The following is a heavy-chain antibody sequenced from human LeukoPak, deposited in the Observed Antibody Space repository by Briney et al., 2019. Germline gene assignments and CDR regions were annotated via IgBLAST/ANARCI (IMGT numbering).Heavy chain of an antibody. J-gene: IGHJ4*02. CDR1: GYXFISYW. V-gene: IGHV5-51*01. CDR3: ARRIAGSGVDY. Sequence: GESLKISCNGSGYXFISYWIGWVRQMPGKGLEWMGIIYPSDSDTRYSPSFQGQVAISADKTISTAYLQWRSLKASDSAMYYCARRIAGSGVDYWGQGTLVTVSS. CDR2: IYPSDSDT. D-gene: IGHD6-13*01.